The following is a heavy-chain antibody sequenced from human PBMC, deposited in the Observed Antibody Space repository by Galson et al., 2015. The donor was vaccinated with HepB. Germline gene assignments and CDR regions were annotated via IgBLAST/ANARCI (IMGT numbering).Heavy chain of an antibody. CDR3: ARDVGAAMVTIWFDY. V-gene: IGHV1-46*01. J-gene: IGHJ5*01. CDR1: GYTFTSYY. CDR2: INPSGGST. D-gene: IGHD5-18*01. Sequence: SVKVSCKASGYTFTSYYMHWVRQAPGQGLEWMGIINPSGGSTSYAQKFQGRVTMTRDTSTSTVYMELSSLRSEDTAVYYCARDVGAAMVTIWFDYWGQGTLVTVSS.